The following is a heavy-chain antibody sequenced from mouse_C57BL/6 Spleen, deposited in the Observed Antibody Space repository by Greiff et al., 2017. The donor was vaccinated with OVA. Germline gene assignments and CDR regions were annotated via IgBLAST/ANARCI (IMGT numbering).Heavy chain of an antibody. Sequence: EVKLMESGPELVKPGASVKMSCKASGYTFTDYNMHWVKQSHGKSLEWIGYINPNNGGTSYNQKFKGKATLTVNKSSSTAYMELRSLTSEDSAVYYCAREDYSNSFAYWGQGTLVTVSA. CDR3: AREDYSNSFAY. CDR1: GYTFTDYN. CDR2: INPNNGGT. J-gene: IGHJ3*01. D-gene: IGHD2-5*01. V-gene: IGHV1-22*01.